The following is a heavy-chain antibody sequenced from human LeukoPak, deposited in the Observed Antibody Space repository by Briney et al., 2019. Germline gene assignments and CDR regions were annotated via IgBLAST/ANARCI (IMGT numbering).Heavy chain of an antibody. V-gene: IGHV3-48*04. D-gene: IGHD2-2*01. CDR3: ARDGVVPAAREEDYYYYYMDV. CDR2: VGISSGNT. J-gene: IGHJ6*03. Sequence: GGSLRLSCAASGFTFSDYSMNWVRQAPGKGLEWISYVGISSGNTKYADSVKGRFTISGDSARNSLYLQMSSLRVEDTAVYYCARDGVVPAAREEDYYYYYMDVWGKGTTVTVSS. CDR1: GFTFSDYS.